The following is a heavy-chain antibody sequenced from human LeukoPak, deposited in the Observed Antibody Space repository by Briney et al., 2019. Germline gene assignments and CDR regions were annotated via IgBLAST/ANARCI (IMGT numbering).Heavy chain of an antibody. J-gene: IGHJ4*02. D-gene: IGHD2-2*02. V-gene: IGHV3-30*02. Sequence: GGSLRLSCAASGFFFSNSARHWVRQSPGKGLEWVAFISEDGTKKFYVGSVKDRFTISRDNSKNTLYLQMTSLRPEDTAVYYCAKDILPGVGSFDYWGQGTLVTVSS. CDR3: AKDILPGVGSFDY. CDR1: GFFFSNSA. CDR2: ISEDGTKK.